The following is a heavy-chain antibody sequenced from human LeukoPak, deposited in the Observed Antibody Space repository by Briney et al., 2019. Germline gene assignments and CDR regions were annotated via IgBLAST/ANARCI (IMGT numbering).Heavy chain of an antibody. V-gene: IGHV3-30*03. CDR2: ISYDGSNK. D-gene: IGHD6-6*01. CDR3: ARGGAARPDY. Sequence: GSLRLSCAASGFTFSSYGMHWVRQAPGKGLEWVAVISYDGSNKYYADSVKGRFTISRDNAKNSLYLQMNTLRAEDTAVYYCARGGAARPDYWGRGMLVSVSS. J-gene: IGHJ4*02. CDR1: GFTFSSYG.